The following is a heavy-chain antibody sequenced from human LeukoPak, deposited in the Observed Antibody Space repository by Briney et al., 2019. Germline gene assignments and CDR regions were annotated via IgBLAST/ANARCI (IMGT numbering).Heavy chain of an antibody. V-gene: IGHV4-38-2*01. CDR3: ARGQAYCGGDCYFDF. D-gene: IGHD2-21*02. CDR2: IYHRGSA. J-gene: IGHJ4*02. Sequence: SETLSLTCAVSNYSISSAYYWGWIRQPPGKGLEWIGSIYHRGSADYNPSLKSRATISVDTSKNQFSLKLKSVTAADTAVYYCARGQAYCGGDCYFDFWGQGTLVTVSS. CDR1: NYSISSAYY.